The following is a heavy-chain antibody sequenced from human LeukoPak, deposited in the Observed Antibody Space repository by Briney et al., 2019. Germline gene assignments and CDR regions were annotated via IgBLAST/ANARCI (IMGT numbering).Heavy chain of an antibody. CDR3: AKGGNSWYTYDY. CDR1: GFTFSTYC. V-gene: IGHV3-30*02. J-gene: IGHJ4*02. D-gene: IGHD6-13*01. CDR2: IRDDGSNK. Sequence: GGSLRLSCAASGFTFSTYCMHWVRQAPGKGLEWVAFIRDDGSNKYYADSVKGRFTISRDNSKNTLYLQMSSLRVEDTALYYCAKGGNSWYTYDYWGQGTLVTVSS.